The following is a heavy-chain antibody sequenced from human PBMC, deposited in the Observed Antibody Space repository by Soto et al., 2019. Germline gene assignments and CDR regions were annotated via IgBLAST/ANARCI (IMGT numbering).Heavy chain of an antibody. CDR3: ARGTGNYYYGRDV. Sequence: QVQLAESGGGVVQPGRSLRLSCAASGFTFSSYGMHWVRQAPGKGLEWVALIWYGGSNYYYADSVKGRFTISRDNSKNTLYLQMNSLRAEDTAVYYCARGTGNYYYGRDVWGQGTTVTVSS. J-gene: IGHJ6*02. CDR1: GFTFSSYG. V-gene: IGHV3-33*01. CDR2: IWYGGSNY.